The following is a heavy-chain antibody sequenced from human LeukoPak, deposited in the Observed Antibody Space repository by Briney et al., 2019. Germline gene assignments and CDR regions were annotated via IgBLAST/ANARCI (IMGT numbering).Heavy chain of an antibody. V-gene: IGHV4-59*12. CDR3: ARDRCGGDCFAFDV. CDR2: IYHSGST. D-gene: IGHD2-21*02. J-gene: IGHJ3*01. CDR1: GGSISSYY. Sequence: SETLSLTCTVSGGSISSYYWSWIRQPPGKGLEWIGFIYHSGSTYYNPSLKSRVTISLDTSKNQFSLKVTSVTAADTAVYYCARDRCGGDCFAFDVWGQGTVVTVSA.